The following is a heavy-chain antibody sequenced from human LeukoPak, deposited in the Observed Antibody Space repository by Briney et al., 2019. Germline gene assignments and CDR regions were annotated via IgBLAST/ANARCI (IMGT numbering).Heavy chain of an antibody. CDR1: GFTVSSNY. CDR3: ARDMVAVAGTVDY. V-gene: IGHV3-66*02. CDR2: IYSGGST. Sequence: PGGSLRLSCAAPGFTVSSNYMSWVRQAPGKGLEWVSVIYSGGSTYYADSVKGRFTISRDNSKNTLYLQMNSLRAEDTAVYYCARDMVAVAGTVDYWGQGTLVTVSS. D-gene: IGHD6-19*01. J-gene: IGHJ4*02.